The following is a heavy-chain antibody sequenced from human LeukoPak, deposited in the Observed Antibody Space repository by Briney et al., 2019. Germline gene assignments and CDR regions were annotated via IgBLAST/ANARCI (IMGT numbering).Heavy chain of an antibody. CDR2: IYSGDST. V-gene: IGHV3-53*01. CDR1: GFTVSSNY. J-gene: IGHJ4*02. CDR3: ARMPYYYDSSGYYYSYYFDY. D-gene: IGHD3-22*01. Sequence: GGSLRLSCAASGFTVSSNYMSWVRQAPGKGLEWVSVIYSGDSTYYADSVKGRFTISRDNSKNTLYLQMNSLRAEDTAVYYCARMPYYYDSSGYYYSYYFDYWGQGTLVTVSS.